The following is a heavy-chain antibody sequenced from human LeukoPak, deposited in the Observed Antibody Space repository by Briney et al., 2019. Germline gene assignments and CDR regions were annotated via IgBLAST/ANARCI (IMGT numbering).Heavy chain of an antibody. Sequence: GGSLRLSCAASGFTFSSYAMSWVRQAPGKGLEWVSAISGSGGSTYYADSVKGRFTISRDNSKNTLYLQMNSLRAEDTAVYYCAKDRGGTTMIVVVLVRWGQGTLVTVSS. J-gene: IGHJ4*02. V-gene: IGHV3-23*01. CDR2: ISGSGGST. CDR3: AKDRGGTTMIVVVLVR. CDR1: GFTFSSYA. D-gene: IGHD3-22*01.